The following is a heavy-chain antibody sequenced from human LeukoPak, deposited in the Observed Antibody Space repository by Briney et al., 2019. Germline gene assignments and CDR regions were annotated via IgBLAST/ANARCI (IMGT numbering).Heavy chain of an antibody. CDR2: ISYDGSNK. Sequence: PGGSLRLSCAASGFTFSSYGMRWVRQAPGKGLEWVAVISYDGSNKYYADSVRGRFTISRDNSKNTLYLEMNSLRAEDTAVYYCAKPGVLRYWGQGTLVTVSS. CDR3: AKPGVLRY. D-gene: IGHD3-3*01. J-gene: IGHJ4*02. V-gene: IGHV3-30*18. CDR1: GFTFSSYG.